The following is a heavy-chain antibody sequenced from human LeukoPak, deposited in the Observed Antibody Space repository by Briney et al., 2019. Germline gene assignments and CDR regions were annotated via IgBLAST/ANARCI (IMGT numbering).Heavy chain of an antibody. V-gene: IGHV3-30*03. CDR3: AREGSSSFLPFDY. CDR2: ISYDGSNK. Sequence: GGSLRLSCAASGFTFSSYGMHWVRQAPGKGLEWVAVISYDGSNKYYADSVKGRFTISRDNSKNTLYLQMNSLRAEDTAVYYCAREGSSSFLPFDYWGQGTLVTVSS. D-gene: IGHD6-6*01. J-gene: IGHJ4*02. CDR1: GFTFSSYG.